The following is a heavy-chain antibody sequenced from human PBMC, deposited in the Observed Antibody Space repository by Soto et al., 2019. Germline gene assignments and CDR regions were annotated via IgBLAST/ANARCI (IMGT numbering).Heavy chain of an antibody. V-gene: IGHV3-53*01. D-gene: IGHD6-13*01. CDR2: IHSDVTT. J-gene: IGHJ5*02. CDR3: ARELSGSWYNWFDP. CDR1: GFSVSSNS. Sequence: EMQLVESGGGWIQPGESLRLSCAASGFSVSSNSMNWVRQAPGKGLEWVSVIHSDVTTYFADSVKGRFINSRDNLKNMLYLQMNSLRAEDTAIYYCARELSGSWYNWFDPWGQGTLVTVSS.